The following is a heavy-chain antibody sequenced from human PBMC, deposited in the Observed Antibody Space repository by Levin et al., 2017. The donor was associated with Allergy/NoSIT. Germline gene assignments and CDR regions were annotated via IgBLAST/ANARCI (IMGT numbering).Heavy chain of an antibody. CDR1: GFTFSSYA. D-gene: IGHD5-18*01. CDR3: AKDLDEIRYSYGVDY. Sequence: GESLKISCAASGFTFSSYAMSWVRQAPGKGLEWVSAISGSGGSTYYADSVKGRFTISRDNSKNTLYLQMNSLRAEDTAVYYCAKDLDEIRYSYGVDYWGQGTLVTVSS. J-gene: IGHJ4*02. CDR2: ISGSGGST. V-gene: IGHV3-23*01.